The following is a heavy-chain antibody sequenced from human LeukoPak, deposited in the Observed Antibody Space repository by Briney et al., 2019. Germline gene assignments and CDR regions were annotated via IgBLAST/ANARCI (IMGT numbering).Heavy chain of an antibody. Sequence: PSETLSLTCTVSGGSISSYYWSWIRQPPGKGLEWIGYIYYSGSTNYNPSLKSRVTISVDTSKNQFSLKLSSVTAADTAVYYCARGGTGGSSPFDYWGQGTLVTVSS. V-gene: IGHV4-59*01. J-gene: IGHJ4*02. D-gene: IGHD2-8*02. CDR2: IYYSGST. CDR1: GGSISSYY. CDR3: ARGGTGGSSPFDY.